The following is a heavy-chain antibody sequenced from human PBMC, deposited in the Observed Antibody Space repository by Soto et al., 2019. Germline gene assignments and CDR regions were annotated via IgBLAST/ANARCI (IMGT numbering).Heavy chain of an antibody. D-gene: IGHD2-15*01. CDR3: AREGWQLLSFYYYGMDV. Sequence: GASVKVSCKASGYTFTSYAMHWVRQAPGQRLEWMGWINAGNGNTKYSQKFQGRVTITRDTSASTAYMELSSLRSEDTAVYYCAREGWQLLSFYYYGMDVWGQGTTLTVSS. J-gene: IGHJ6*02. CDR1: GYTFTSYA. CDR2: INAGNGNT. V-gene: IGHV1-3*01.